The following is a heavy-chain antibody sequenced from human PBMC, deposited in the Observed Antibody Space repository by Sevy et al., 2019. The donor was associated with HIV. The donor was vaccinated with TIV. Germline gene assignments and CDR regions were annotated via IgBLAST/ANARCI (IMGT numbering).Heavy chain of an antibody. CDR2: IIPIFGTA. D-gene: IGHD1-7*01. V-gene: IGHV1-69*06. CDR3: AITGTSGRDAFDI. J-gene: IGHJ3*02. CDR1: GVTFSSYA. Sequence: ASVKVSCKASGVTFSSYAISWVRQAPGQGLEWMGGIIPIFGTANYALKFQGRVTITADKSTSTAYMELSSLRSEDTAVYYCAITGTSGRDAFDIWGHGTMVTVSS.